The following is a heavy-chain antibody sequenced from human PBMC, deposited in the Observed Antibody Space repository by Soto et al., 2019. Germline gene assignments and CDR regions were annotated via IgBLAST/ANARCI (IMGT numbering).Heavy chain of an antibody. Sequence: QVQLVQSGAEVKKPGSSVKVSCKASGGTFSSYAISWVRQAPGQGLEWMGGIIPIFGTANYAQKFQGRVKIAADKSTSTAYMELSSLRSEDTAVYYCERFWWELRDHAFDIWGQGTMVTVSS. D-gene: IGHD2-15*01. CDR3: ERFWWELRDHAFDI. CDR2: IIPIFGTA. V-gene: IGHV1-69*06. CDR1: GGTFSSYA. J-gene: IGHJ3*02.